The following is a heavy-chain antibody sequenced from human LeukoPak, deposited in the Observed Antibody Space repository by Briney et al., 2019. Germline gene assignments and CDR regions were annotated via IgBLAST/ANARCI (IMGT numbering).Heavy chain of an antibody. CDR3: ARDDSDDDDAFLI. Sequence: ASETLSLTCSVSGGSVAPYYWNWIRQSPGKGLEWIGYIHYSGSTKYNPSLESRVTISVDTSRNQFSLKLNSVTAADTAVYYCARDDSDDDDAFLIWGQGTMVSVSS. D-gene: IGHD5-12*01. CDR1: GGSVAPYY. J-gene: IGHJ3*02. V-gene: IGHV4-59*02. CDR2: IHYSGST.